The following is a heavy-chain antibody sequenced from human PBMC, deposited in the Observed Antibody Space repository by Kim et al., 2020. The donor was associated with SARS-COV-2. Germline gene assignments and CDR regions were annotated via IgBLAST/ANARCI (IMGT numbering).Heavy chain of an antibody. CDR1: GFTFSTYA. Sequence: GGSLRLSCAASGFTFSTYALTWVRQAPGKGLEGVATMTGSGAWTDYADSVKGRFTISRDNSKNTVYLQMKSLRAEDKALYYWAKDPIAGDKVVGFDHWG. CDR2: MTGSGAWT. J-gene: IGHJ5*02. V-gene: IGHV3-23*01. CDR3: AKDPIAGDKVVGFDH. D-gene: IGHD6-13*01.